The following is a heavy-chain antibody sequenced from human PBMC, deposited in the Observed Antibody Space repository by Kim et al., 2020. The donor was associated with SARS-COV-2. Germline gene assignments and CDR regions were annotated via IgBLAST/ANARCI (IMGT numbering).Heavy chain of an antibody. J-gene: IGHJ6*02. CDR2: TREDGGET. CDR3: ARETTTGSTFYYYNYGMDV. V-gene: IGHV3-7*01. Sequence: GGSLRLSCIGSGFTFGNYHMSWVRQAPGKGLEWVANTREDGGETNYVDSVKGRFTISRDNAKNSLYLHMRNLRVEDTAVYYCARETTTGSTFYYYNYGMDVWGPGTTVAVSS. CDR1: GFTFGNYH. D-gene: IGHD1-1*01.